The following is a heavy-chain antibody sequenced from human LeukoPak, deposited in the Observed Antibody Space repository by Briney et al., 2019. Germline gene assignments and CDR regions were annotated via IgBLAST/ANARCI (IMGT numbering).Heavy chain of an antibody. Sequence: ASVKVSCKASGGTFSSYAISWVRQAPGQGLEWMGGIIPIFGTANYAQKFQGRVTITADESTSTAYMELSSLRSEDTAVYYCAANRDYYGFLGDINWFDPWGQGTLVTVSS. D-gene: IGHD3-10*01. J-gene: IGHJ5*02. CDR1: GGTFSSYA. CDR2: IIPIFGTA. V-gene: IGHV1-69*13. CDR3: AANRDYYGFLGDINWFDP.